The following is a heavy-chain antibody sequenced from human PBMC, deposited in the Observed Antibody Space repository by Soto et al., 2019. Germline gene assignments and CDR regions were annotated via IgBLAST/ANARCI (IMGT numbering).Heavy chain of an antibody. CDR3: ARNYDFWSGYYGMHV. Sequence: PGGSLRLSCAASGFTFSRFAMHWVRQAPGKGLEWVAVISYDGSNKDYADSVKGRFTISRDNSKNTLYPQMSSLRDEDTAVYYCARNYDFWSGYYGMHVWGQATTVTVSS. D-gene: IGHD3-3*01. CDR1: GFTFSRFA. J-gene: IGHJ6*02. V-gene: IGHV3-30-3*01. CDR2: ISYDGSNK.